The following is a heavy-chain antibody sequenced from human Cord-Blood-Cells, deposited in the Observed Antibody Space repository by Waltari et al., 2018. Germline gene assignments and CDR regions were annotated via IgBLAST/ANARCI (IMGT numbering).Heavy chain of an antibody. J-gene: IGHJ4*02. CDR1: GGSFSGYY. D-gene: IGHD1-26*01. Sequence: QVQLQQWGAGLLKPSETLSLTCAVYGGSFSGYYWSWIRQLPGKGLEWIGEINHSGSTNYNPSLKSRVTISVDTSKNQFSLKLSSVTAADTAVYYCARSSVLGELLWGVYYFDYWGQGTLVTVSS. CDR3: ARSSVLGELLWGVYYFDY. V-gene: IGHV4-34*01. CDR2: INHSGST.